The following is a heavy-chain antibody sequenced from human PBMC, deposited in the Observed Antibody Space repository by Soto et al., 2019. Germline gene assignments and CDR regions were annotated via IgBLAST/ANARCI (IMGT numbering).Heavy chain of an antibody. D-gene: IGHD2-15*01. CDR3: ARGLGCSGGSCYSPDAFDI. J-gene: IGHJ3*02. V-gene: IGHV1-18*01. Sequence: ASVKVSCKASGYTFTSYGISWVRQAPGQGLEWMGWISAYNGNTNYAQKLQGRVTMTTDTSTSTAYMELRSLRSDDTAVYYCARGLGCSGGSCYSPDAFDIWGQGTMVTVSS. CDR2: ISAYNGNT. CDR1: GYTFTSYG.